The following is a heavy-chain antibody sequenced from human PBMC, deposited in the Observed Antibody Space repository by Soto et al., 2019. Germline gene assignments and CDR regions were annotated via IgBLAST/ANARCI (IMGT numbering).Heavy chain of an antibody. Sequence: PGESLKISCRTSGYRFTSYWIAWVRQMPGKGLEWMGIIFPSDSDTRYSPSFQGQVTISADRSTSTVFLQWASLKASDTTVYFCARKDKSGYFNWFDPWGQGTLVTVSS. CDR1: GYRFTSYW. J-gene: IGHJ5*02. D-gene: IGHD3-22*01. CDR2: IFPSDSDT. CDR3: ARKDKSGYFNWFDP. V-gene: IGHV5-51*01.